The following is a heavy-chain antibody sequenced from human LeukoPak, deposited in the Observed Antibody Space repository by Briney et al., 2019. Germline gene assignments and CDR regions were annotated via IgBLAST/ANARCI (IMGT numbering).Heavy chain of an antibody. CDR3: AREEVGATTNKDGIRYYYCMDV. CDR2: IYYSGTT. CDR1: GGSISSYY. Sequence: SETLSLTCTVSGGSISSYYWSWIRQPPGKGLEWIGYIYYSGTTNYNPSLKSRVTISVDTSKNQFSLKVSSVTAADTAVYYCAREEVGATTNKDGIRYYYCMDVWGKGTTVTVSS. J-gene: IGHJ6*03. D-gene: IGHD1-26*01. V-gene: IGHV4-59*01.